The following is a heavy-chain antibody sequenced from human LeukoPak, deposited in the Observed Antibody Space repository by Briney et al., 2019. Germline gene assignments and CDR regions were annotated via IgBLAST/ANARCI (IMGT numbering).Heavy chain of an antibody. D-gene: IGHD3-3*01. Sequence: GGSLRLSCAASGFTFDDYTFNWVRQAPGKGLEWVSFISWDGGTTYYADSVKGRFTISRDNSKNSLYLQMNSLRTEDTALYYCVKDKNSRDFWGASGLWGKGTTVTVSS. V-gene: IGHV3-43*01. CDR2: ISWDGGTT. CDR1: GFTFDDYT. CDR3: VKDKNSRDFWGASGL. J-gene: IGHJ6*04.